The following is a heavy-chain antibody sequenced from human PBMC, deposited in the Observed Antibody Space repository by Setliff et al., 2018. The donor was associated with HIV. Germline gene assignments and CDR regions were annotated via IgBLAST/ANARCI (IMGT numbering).Heavy chain of an antibody. CDR2: INIDGGST. V-gene: IGHV3-74*01. Sequence: GSLRLSCAASGFTFRSYWMYWVRQPPGKGLVWVSRINIDGGSTNYADSVKGRFTISRDNAKNTLYLQMNGLSAEDTAVYYCARDFSTYYSIDPWGQGTLVTVSS. CDR3: ARDFSTYYSIDP. CDR1: GFTFRSYW. D-gene: IGHD3-22*01. J-gene: IGHJ5*02.